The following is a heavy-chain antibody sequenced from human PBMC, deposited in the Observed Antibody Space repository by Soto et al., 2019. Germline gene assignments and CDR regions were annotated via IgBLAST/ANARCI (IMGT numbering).Heavy chain of an antibody. J-gene: IGHJ5*01. V-gene: IGHV3-23*01. Sequence: GGSLRLSCAASGFTFSNYAMHWVRQAPGKGLNWVSTISDMGGSIYYIDSVRGRFTISRNSSKNTLYLQMNSLRVEDTAIYYCDYGGAPYISSWYAYWGRGSLVTVSS. D-gene: IGHD3-3*02. CDR2: ISDMGGSI. CDR1: GFTFSNYA. CDR3: DYGGAPYISSWYAY.